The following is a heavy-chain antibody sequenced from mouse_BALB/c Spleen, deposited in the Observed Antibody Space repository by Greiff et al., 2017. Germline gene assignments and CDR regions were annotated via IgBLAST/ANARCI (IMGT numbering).Heavy chain of an antibody. CDR2: ISNGGGST. Sequence: EVKLMESGGGLVQPGGSLKLSCAASGFTFSSYTMSWVRQTPEKRLEWVAYISNGGGSTYYPDTVKGRFTISRDNAKNTLYLQMSSLKSEDTAMYYCATQRVNAMDYWGQGTSVTVSS. J-gene: IGHJ4*01. V-gene: IGHV5-12-2*01. CDR3: ATQRVNAMDY. CDR1: GFTFSSYT.